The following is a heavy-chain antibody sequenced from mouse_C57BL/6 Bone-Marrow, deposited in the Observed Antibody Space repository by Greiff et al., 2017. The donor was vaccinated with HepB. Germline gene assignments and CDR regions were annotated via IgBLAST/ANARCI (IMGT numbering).Heavy chain of an antibody. CDR3: ARGRDYDGTFAY. J-gene: IGHJ3*01. D-gene: IGHD2-4*01. CDR2: IYPRSGNT. CDR1: GYTFTSYG. Sequence: QVQLKESGAELARPGASVKLSCKASGYTFTSYGISWVKQRTGQGLEWIGEIYPRSGNTYYNEKFKGKATLTADKSSSTAYMELRSLTSEDSAVYFCARGRDYDGTFAYWGQGTLVTVSA. V-gene: IGHV1-81*01.